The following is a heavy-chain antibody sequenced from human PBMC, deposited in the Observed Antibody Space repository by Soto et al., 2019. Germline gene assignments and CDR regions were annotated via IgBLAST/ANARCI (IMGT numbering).Heavy chain of an antibody. V-gene: IGHV4-31*03. D-gene: IGHD1-7*01. CDR3: ARDSGSAITGTTFPSRDYYYMDV. CDR1: GGSISSGGYY. CDR2: IYYSGST. Sequence: QVQLQESGPGLVKPSQTLSLTCTVSGGSISSGGYYWSWIRQHPGKGLEWIGYIYYSGSTYYNPSLKSRVTISVDTSKNQFSLKLSSVTAADTAVYYCARDSGSAITGTTFPSRDYYYMDVWGKGTTVTVSS. J-gene: IGHJ6*03.